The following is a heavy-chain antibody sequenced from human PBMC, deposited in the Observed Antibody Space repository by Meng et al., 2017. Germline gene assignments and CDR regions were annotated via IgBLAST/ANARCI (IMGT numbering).Heavy chain of an antibody. CDR2: ISYDGSNK. Sequence: GGSLRLSCVVSGFNFNIYSMHWVRQAPGKGPEWVAVISYDGSNKYYADSVKGRFTISRDNSKNTLYLQMNSLRAEDTAVYYCAKDYNYYDSSGYYYGPTDAFDIWGQGTMVTVSS. J-gene: IGHJ3*02. CDR3: AKDYNYYDSSGYYYGPTDAFDI. CDR1: GFNFNIYS. V-gene: IGHV3-30*07. D-gene: IGHD3-22*01.